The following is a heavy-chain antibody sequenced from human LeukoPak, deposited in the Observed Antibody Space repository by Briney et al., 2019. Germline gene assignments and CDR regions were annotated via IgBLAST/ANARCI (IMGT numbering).Heavy chain of an antibody. J-gene: IGHJ4*02. Sequence: GASVKVSCKASGYDFTGSYMHWVRRAPGQGLEWMGWINPNSGDTKYAQKFQGRVSMTRDTSINTAYMELSSLRSDDTAVYYCARLYYYGSGSYLPLDYWGQGTLVTVSS. V-gene: IGHV1-2*02. CDR2: INPNSGDT. CDR3: ARLYYYGSGSYLPLDY. CDR1: GYDFTGSY. D-gene: IGHD3-10*01.